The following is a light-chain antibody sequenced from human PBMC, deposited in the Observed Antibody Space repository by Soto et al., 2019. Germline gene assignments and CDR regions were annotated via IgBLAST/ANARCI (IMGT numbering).Light chain of an antibody. Sequence: QSALTQPASVSGSPGQSITISRSGTTSDVGGYNLVSWYQQHTAKAPKLLIYEGTQRPSGVSSRFSGSKSGNTAALTISGLQADDEADYYCCSYASSSSYVFGTGTQLTVL. CDR2: EGT. V-gene: IGLV2-23*01. CDR1: TSDVGGYNL. CDR3: CSYASSSSYV. J-gene: IGLJ1*01.